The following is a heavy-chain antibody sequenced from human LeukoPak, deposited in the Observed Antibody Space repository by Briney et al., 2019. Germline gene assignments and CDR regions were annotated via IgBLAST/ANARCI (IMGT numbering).Heavy chain of an antibody. CDR3: AAQFNAGLGGYPDH. Sequence: GESLKISCKGSGYSFTSYWIGWVRPMPGKGREWMGIIFPGDSDARYSPSFLGQVTFSADKSIRTVYLQWDSLKASDTATYYCAAQFNAGLGGYPDHWGQGTLVIVSS. J-gene: IGHJ5*02. CDR1: GYSFTSYW. CDR2: IFPGDSDA. D-gene: IGHD3-22*01. V-gene: IGHV5-51*01.